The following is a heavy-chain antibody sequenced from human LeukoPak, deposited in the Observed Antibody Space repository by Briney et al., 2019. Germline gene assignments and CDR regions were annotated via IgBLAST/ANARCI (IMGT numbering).Heavy chain of an antibody. Sequence: GGSLRLSCAASGLTFSSHSMNWVRQAPGKGLEWVSHIRSSSRTTYYADSVKGRFTISRDNAKNSLYLQMNSLRGEDTAVYYCARDPIPIVFDYWGQGTLVTVSS. CDR3: ARDPIPIVFDY. D-gene: IGHD3-9*01. V-gene: IGHV3-48*04. J-gene: IGHJ4*02. CDR2: IRSSSRTT. CDR1: GLTFSSHS.